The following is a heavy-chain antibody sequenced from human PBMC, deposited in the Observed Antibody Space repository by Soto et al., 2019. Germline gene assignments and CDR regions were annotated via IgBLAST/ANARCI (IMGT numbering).Heavy chain of an antibody. Sequence: QVQLVQSGAEVKKPGSSVRVSCKIFGASLYNITVSWVRQAPGLGLQWMGRVNPVLGTANYAQEFQGRVRLSADRSTNTAYMDMTSLTPDDTAMYYCVRLPLDSWGQGTLVAVSS. V-gene: IGHV1-69*08. CDR3: VRLPLDS. J-gene: IGHJ4*02. CDR2: VNPVLGTA. CDR1: GASLYNIT.